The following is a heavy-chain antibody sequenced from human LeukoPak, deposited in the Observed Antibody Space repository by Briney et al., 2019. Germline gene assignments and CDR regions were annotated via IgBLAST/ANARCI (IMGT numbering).Heavy chain of an antibody. Sequence: PSETLSLTCTVSGGSISSYYWSWIRQPAGKGLEWIGRIYTSGSTNYNPSLKSRVTMSVDTSKNQFSLKLSSVTAADTAVYYCARDEYSYGWGASDYWGQGTLVTVSS. V-gene: IGHV4-4*07. CDR3: ARDEYSYGWGASDY. CDR1: GGSISSYY. CDR2: IYTSGST. D-gene: IGHD5-18*01. J-gene: IGHJ4*02.